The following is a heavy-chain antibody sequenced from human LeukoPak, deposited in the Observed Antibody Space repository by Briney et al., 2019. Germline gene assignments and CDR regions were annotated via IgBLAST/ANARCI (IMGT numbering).Heavy chain of an antibody. V-gene: IGHV1-18*01. CDR3: ARDYSRAFCSSTSCYSWFDP. J-gene: IGHJ5*02. CDR2: ISAYNGNT. D-gene: IGHD2-2*02. CDR1: GYTFTSYG. Sequence: ASVKVSCKASGYTFTSYGISWVRQAPGQGLEWMGWISAYNGNTNYAQKLQGRVTMTTDTSTSTAYMELRSLRSDDTAVYYCARDYSRAFCSSTSCYSWFDPWGQGTLVTVSS.